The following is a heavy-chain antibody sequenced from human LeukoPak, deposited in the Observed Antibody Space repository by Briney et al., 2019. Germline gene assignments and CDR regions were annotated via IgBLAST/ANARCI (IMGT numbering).Heavy chain of an antibody. Sequence: GGSLRLSCAASGFTFSSYSMNWVRQAPGKGLEWVSSISSSSSYIYYADSVKGRFTISRDNAKNSLYLQMNSLRAEDTAVCYCARDFRYSGSYHHWFDPWGQGTLVTVSS. CDR2: ISSSSSYI. V-gene: IGHV3-21*01. J-gene: IGHJ5*02. CDR3: ARDFRYSGSYHHWFDP. D-gene: IGHD1-26*01. CDR1: GFTFSSYS.